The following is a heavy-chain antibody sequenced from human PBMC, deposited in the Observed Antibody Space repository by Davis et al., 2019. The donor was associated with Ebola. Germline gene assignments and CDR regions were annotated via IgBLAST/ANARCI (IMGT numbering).Heavy chain of an antibody. D-gene: IGHD1-26*01. V-gene: IGHV1-24*01. CDR2: FDPEDGET. Sequence: ASVKVSCKASGYTFTSYYMHWVRQAPGQGLEWMGGFDPEDGETIYAQKFQGRVTMTEDTSTDTAYMELSSLRSEDTAVYYCATALVGATDAFDIWGQGTMVTVSS. CDR3: ATALVGATDAFDI. J-gene: IGHJ3*02. CDR1: GYTFTSYY.